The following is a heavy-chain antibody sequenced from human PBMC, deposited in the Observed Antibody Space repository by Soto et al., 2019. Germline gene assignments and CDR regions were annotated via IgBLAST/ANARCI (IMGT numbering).Heavy chain of an antibody. CDR2: INPSGGST. J-gene: IGHJ4*02. Sequence: ASVKVSCKASGYTFTSYYMHWVRQAPGQGLEWMGIINPSGGSTSYAQKFQGRVTMTRDTSTSTVYMELSSLRSEDTAVYYCARDLGLRTEPYYIDYWGQRNPVPVSA. V-gene: IGHV1-46*03. D-gene: IGHD4-17*01. CDR1: GYTFTSYY. CDR3: ARDLGLRTEPYYIDY.